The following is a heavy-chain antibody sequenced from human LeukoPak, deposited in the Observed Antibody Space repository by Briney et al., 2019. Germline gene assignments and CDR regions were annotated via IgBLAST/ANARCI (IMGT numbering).Heavy chain of an antibody. V-gene: IGHV4-59*12. CDR3: ARDGGYYDSSGYLNWFDP. D-gene: IGHD3-22*01. CDR2: IYYSGST. Sequence: SETLSLTCTVSGGSISSYYWSWIRQPPGKGLEWIGYIYYSGSTNYNPSLKSRVTISLDTSKNQFSLKLSSVTAADTAVYYCARDGGYYDSSGYLNWFDPWGQGTLVTVSS. J-gene: IGHJ5*02. CDR1: GGSISSYY.